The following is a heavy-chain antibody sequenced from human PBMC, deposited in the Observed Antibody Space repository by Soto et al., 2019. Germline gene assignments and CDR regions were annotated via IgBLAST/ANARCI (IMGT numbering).Heavy chain of an antibody. CDR2: IIPIFGTT. V-gene: IGHV1-69*12. Sequence: QVQLVQSGAEVKKPGSSVEVSCKASGGTFSSYVINWVRQAPGEGLEWMGGIIPIFGTTNYAQKFQGRATITADESTRTAYMDLSGLRSEDTAVYYWARGGVVVDLRVKYDYGLDAWGQGTTVTVSS. J-gene: IGHJ6*02. CDR3: ARGGVVVDLRVKYDYGLDA. CDR1: GGTFSSYV. D-gene: IGHD2-15*01.